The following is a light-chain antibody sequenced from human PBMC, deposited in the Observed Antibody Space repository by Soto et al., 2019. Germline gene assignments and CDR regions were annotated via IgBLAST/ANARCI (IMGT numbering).Light chain of an antibody. CDR1: QDIRKY. CDR3: QQYDDLPIT. CDR2: DAS. J-gene: IGKJ5*01. V-gene: IGKV1-33*01. Sequence: DIQMTQSPSSLSASVGDRVTITCQASQDIRKYLNWYQQKPGKAPQLLMFDASNLETGVPPRFSGSGSGTDFTFTISSLQPEDIATYYCQQYDDLPITFGQGTRLAIK.